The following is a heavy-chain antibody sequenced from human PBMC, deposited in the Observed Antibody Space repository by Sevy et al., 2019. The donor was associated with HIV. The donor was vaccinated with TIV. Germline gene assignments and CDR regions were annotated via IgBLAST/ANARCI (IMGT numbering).Heavy chain of an antibody. J-gene: IGHJ6*02. CDR1: GGSISSSSYY. V-gene: IGHV4-39*01. CDR2: IYYSGST. CDR3: ARRWGSSGWYRGGMDV. D-gene: IGHD6-19*01. Sequence: SETLSLTCTVSGGSISSSSYYWGWIRQPPGKGLEWIGSIYYSGSTYYNPSLKSRVTISLDTSKNQFSLKLSSVTAADTAVYYCARRWGSSGWYRGGMDVWGQGTTVTVSS.